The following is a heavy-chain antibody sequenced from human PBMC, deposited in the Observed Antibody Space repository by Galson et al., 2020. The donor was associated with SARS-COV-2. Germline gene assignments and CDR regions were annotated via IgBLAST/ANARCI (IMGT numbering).Heavy chain of an antibody. CDR3: ARDGVQLLDAFDI. CDR1: GFTFSSYA. CDR2: ISYDGSNK. D-gene: IGHD2-2*01. J-gene: IGHJ3*02. Sequence: GSLKISCAAFGFTFSSYAMHWVRQAPGKGLEWVAVISYDGSNKYYADSVKGRFTISRDNSKNPLYLQMNSLRAEDTAVYYCARDGVQLLDAFDIWGQGTMVTVSS. V-gene: IGHV3-30*04.